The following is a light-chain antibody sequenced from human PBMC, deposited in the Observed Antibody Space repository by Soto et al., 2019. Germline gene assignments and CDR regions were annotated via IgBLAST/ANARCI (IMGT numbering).Light chain of an antibody. J-gene: IGLJ1*01. Sequence: QSALTQPASVSGSPGQSITISCTGTSSDVGGYNYVSWYQQQPGKAPKLMIYDVSNRPSGVSNRFSGSKSGNTASLTISGLQSEDEADYYCSSYTSSITPYVFGTGTKLTVL. CDR3: SSYTSSITPYV. V-gene: IGLV2-14*01. CDR2: DVS. CDR1: SSDVGGYNY.